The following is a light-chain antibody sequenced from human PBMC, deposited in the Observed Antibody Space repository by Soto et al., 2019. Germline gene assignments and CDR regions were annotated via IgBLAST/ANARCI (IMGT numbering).Light chain of an antibody. V-gene: IGKV3-15*01. CDR1: QSVGIN. J-gene: IGKJ1*01. CDR3: QQYSSWPPGT. CDR2: GAS. Sequence: EIVMTHSPSTLSLSPGEIATLSCRASQSVGINLAWYQQKPGQAPRLLIYGASTRATGITARFSGSGSVTELPITISSLQSEDFAVYSCQQYSSWPPGTFGQGTKVEI.